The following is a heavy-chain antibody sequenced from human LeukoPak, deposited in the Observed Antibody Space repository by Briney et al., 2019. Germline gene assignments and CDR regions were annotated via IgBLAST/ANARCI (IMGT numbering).Heavy chain of an antibody. CDR3: AKGDHWNDY. Sequence: GGSLRLSCAASGFTFSSYGMHWVRQAPGKGLEWVALIWYDGNNKYYADSVKGRFTISRDNSKNTLYLQLSSLRAEDTAVYYCAKGDHWNDYWGQGTLVTVSS. V-gene: IGHV3-33*06. D-gene: IGHD1-1*01. CDR1: GFTFSSYG. CDR2: IWYDGNNK. J-gene: IGHJ4*02.